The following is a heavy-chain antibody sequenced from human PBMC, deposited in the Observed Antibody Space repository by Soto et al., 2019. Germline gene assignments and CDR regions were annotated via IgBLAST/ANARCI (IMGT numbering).Heavy chain of an antibody. V-gene: IGHV3-33*01. J-gene: IGHJ4*02. D-gene: IGHD1-26*01. CDR1: GFTFSSYG. CDR2: IWYDGSNK. CDR3: ARVVVGATTTYFDY. Sequence: PGGSLRLSCAASGFTFSSYGMHWVRQAPGKGLEWVAVIWYDGSNKYYADSVKGRFTISRDNSKNTLYLQMNSLRAEDTAVYYCARVVVGATTTYFDYWGQGTLVTVSS.